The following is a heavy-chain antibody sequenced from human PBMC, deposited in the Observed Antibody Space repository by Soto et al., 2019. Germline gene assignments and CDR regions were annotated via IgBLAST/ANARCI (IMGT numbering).Heavy chain of an antibody. V-gene: IGHV3-30*18. CDR3: AKDPHRDY. Sequence: QVQLVESGGGVVQPGRSLRLSCAASGFTFSSYGMHWVRLAPGKGLEWVAVISYDGSNKYYADSVKGRFTISRDNSKNTLYLQMNSLRAEDTAVYYCAKDPHRDYWGQGTLVTVSS. CDR2: ISYDGSNK. J-gene: IGHJ4*02. CDR1: GFTFSSYG.